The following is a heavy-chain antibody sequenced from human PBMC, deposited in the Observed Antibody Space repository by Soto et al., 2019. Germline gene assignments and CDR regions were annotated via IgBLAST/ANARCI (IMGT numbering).Heavy chain of an antibody. Sequence: GASLTLSCASSGFTFSDYYMNCISQAPGKGLEWLSYISPGRRYPAYADSVKGRFTISRDNARRSLSLQMNSLTVDDTAIYYCVRGGGGRLVDPWGQGSMVTVSS. CDR3: VRGGGGRLVDP. CDR2: ISPGRRYP. V-gene: IGHV3-11*06. J-gene: IGHJ5*02. D-gene: IGHD2-15*01. CDR1: GFTFSDYY.